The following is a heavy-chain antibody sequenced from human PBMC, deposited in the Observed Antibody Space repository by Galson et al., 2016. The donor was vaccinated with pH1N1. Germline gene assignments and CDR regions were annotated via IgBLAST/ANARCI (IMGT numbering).Heavy chain of an antibody. CDR2: IGSSGSTI. V-gene: IGHV3-48*03. D-gene: IGHD3-3*01. CDR1: GFTFSSYE. CDR3: ARNSIFGVVIKMYGMDV. J-gene: IGHJ6*02. Sequence: SLRLSCAASGFTFSSYEMNWVRQAPGKGLEWVSYIGSSGSTIYYADSVKGRFTISRDNAKNSLDLRMNSLRAEDTAVYYCARNSIFGVVIKMYGMDVWGQGTTVTVSS.